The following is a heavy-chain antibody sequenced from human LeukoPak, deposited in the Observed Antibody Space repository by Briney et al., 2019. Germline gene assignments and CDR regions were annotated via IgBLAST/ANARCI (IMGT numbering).Heavy chain of an antibody. V-gene: IGHV4-39*01. CDR3: ARQGFVGWELDAFDI. J-gene: IGHJ3*02. D-gene: IGHD1-26*01. CDR2: IYYSGST. Sequence: SETLSLTCTVSGGSISSSSYYWGWIRQPPGKGLEWIGSIYYSGSTYYNPSLKSRVTISVDTSKNQFSLKLSSVTAADTAVYYCARQGFVGWELDAFDIWGQGTMVTVSS. CDR1: GGSISSSSYY.